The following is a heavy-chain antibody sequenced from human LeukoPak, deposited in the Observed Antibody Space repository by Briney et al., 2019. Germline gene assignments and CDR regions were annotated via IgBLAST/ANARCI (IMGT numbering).Heavy chain of an antibody. Sequence: GGSLRLSCAASGFTFSTYAKSWVRLAPGKGLEWVGFIRSKAYGGTTEYAASVKGRFTISRDDSKSIAYLQMNSLKTEDTAVYYCTRDEEYYDFWSGYSRVKSFDYWGQGTLVTVSS. CDR3: TRDEEYYDFWSGYSRVKSFDY. D-gene: IGHD3-3*01. CDR1: GFTFSTYA. V-gene: IGHV3-49*04. J-gene: IGHJ4*02. CDR2: IRSKAYGGTT.